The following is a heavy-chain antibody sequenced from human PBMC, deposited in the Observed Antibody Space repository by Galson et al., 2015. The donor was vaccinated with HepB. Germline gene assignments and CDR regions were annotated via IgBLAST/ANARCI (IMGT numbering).Heavy chain of an antibody. Sequence: SVKVSCKVSGYTLTELSMHWVRQAPGKGLEWMGGFDPEDGETIYAQKFQGRVTMTEDTSTDTAYMELSSLRSEDTAVYYCATGVTAAWYFGAVDIWGQWTMVTVSS. V-gene: IGHV1-24*01. CDR3: ATGVTAAWYFGAVDI. CDR2: FDPEDGET. CDR1: GYTLTELS. D-gene: IGHD6-13*01. J-gene: IGHJ3*02.